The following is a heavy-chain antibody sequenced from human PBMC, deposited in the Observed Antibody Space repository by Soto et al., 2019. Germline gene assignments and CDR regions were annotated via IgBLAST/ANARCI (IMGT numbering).Heavy chain of an antibody. CDR1: GGSISSYY. CDR2: IYYSGST. D-gene: IGHD3-16*01. Sequence: SETLSLTCTVSGGSISSYYWSWIWQPPGKGLEWIGYIYYSGSTNYNPPLKSRVTISVDTSKNQFSLKLSSVTAADTAVYYCARGLITEPYNWFDPWGQGTLVTVSS. CDR3: ARGLITEPYNWFDP. V-gene: IGHV4-59*01. J-gene: IGHJ5*02.